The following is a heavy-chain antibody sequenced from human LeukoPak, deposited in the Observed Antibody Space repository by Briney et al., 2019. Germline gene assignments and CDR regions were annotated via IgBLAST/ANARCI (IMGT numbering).Heavy chain of an antibody. Sequence: PGGSLRLSCAASGFTVSSNYMSWVRQAPGKGLEWVPVIYSGGSTYYADSVKGRFTISRDNSKSTLYLQMNSLRAEDTAVYYCARGRKGGSGSYYGGAFDIWGQGTMVTVSS. J-gene: IGHJ3*02. V-gene: IGHV3-66*01. D-gene: IGHD3-10*01. CDR2: IYSGGST. CDR1: GFTVSSNY. CDR3: ARGRKGGSGSYYGGAFDI.